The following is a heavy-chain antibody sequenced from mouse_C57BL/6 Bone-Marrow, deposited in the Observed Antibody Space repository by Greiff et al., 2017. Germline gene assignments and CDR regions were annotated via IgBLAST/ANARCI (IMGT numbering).Heavy chain of an antibody. CDR1: GYTFTSYW. J-gene: IGHJ4*01. CDR2: IDPSDSYT. CDR3: ARYYYGSRYYYAMDY. V-gene: IGHV1-50*01. D-gene: IGHD1-1*01. Sequence: VQLQQPGAELVKPGASVKLSCKASGYTFTSYWMQWVKQRPGQGLEWIGEIDPSDSYTNYNQKFKGKATLTVDPSSSTAYMQLSSLTSEDSAVYYCARYYYGSRYYYAMDYWGQGTSVTVSS.